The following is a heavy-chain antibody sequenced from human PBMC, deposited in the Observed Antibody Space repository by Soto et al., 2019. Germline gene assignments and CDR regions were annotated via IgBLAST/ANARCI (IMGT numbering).Heavy chain of an antibody. CDR1: AASLGSGHW. V-gene: IGHV4-4*02. CDR3: AGGSGACYEWLHY. Sequence: SETLSVTCAVSAASLGSGHWRTWLRQPPGRGLEWVAEIYPSGSTNYNPALNMRVAVSIDKSENYFSLKLTSVTAADTAIYYCAGGSGACYEWLHYWGRGTLVTVSS. D-gene: IGHD2-21*02. J-gene: IGHJ4*02. CDR2: IYPSGST.